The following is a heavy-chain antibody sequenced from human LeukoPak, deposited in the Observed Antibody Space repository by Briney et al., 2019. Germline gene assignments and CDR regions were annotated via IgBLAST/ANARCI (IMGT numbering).Heavy chain of an antibody. D-gene: IGHD3-22*01. V-gene: IGHV4-30-4*01. CDR3: ARDQDGDSSGCFGY. CDR2: IYYSGST. J-gene: IGHJ4*02. CDR1: GGSISGGDYY. Sequence: PSETLSLTCTVSGGSISGGDYYWSWIRQPPGKGLEWIGYIYYSGSTYYNPSLKSRVTISVDTSKNQFSLKLSSVTAADTAVYYCARDQDGDSSGCFGYWGQGTLVTVSS.